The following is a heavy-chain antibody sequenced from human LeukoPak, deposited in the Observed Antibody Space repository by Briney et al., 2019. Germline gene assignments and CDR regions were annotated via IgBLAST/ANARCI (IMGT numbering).Heavy chain of an antibody. CDR1: GGSFSGYY. Sequence: PSETLSLTCAVYGGSFSGYYWSWIRQPPGKGLEWIGEINHSGSTNYNPSLKSRVTISVDTSKNQFSLKLSSVPAADTAVYYCARGPHDYVWGSYRYGSFDYWGQGTLVTVSS. J-gene: IGHJ4*02. CDR2: INHSGST. V-gene: IGHV4-34*01. CDR3: ARGPHDYVWGSYRYGSFDY. D-gene: IGHD3-16*02.